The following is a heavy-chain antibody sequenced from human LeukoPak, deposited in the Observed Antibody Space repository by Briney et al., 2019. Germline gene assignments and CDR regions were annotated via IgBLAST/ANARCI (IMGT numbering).Heavy chain of an antibody. CDR1: GDSIISSY. V-gene: IGHV4-59*01. J-gene: IGHJ4*02. D-gene: IGHD2-21*02. CDR2: MKFNAKT. Sequence: SEILSLTCTVSGDSIISSYWSWIRQPPGKGLEWIAYMKFNAKTDYNPPLKGRVTISLDTPKNQFSLILTSVTTADTAVYYWARAPPRRCPGNDCYPIFDFWGQGSLVTVSS. CDR3: ARAPPRRCPGNDCYPIFDF.